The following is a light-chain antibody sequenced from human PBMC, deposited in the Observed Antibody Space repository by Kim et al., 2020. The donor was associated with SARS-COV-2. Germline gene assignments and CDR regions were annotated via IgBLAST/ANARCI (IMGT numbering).Light chain of an antibody. J-gene: IGLJ1*01. V-gene: IGLV2-11*03. CDR1: SSDVGDYSY. CDR2: DVN. CDR3: CSYAGSYTYV. Sequence: GKSVTISCTGTSSDVGDYSYVSWYQQHPGKAPKLMIYDVNKRPSGVPDRFSGSKSGNTASLTITGLQTEDEADYYCCSYAGSYTYVFGVGTKVTVL.